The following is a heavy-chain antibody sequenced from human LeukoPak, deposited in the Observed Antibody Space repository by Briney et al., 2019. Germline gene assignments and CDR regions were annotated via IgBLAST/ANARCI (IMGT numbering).Heavy chain of an antibody. CDR1: GFTFGDYA. Sequence: GGSLRLSCTASGFTFGDYAMHWVRPAPGKGLEYVSAISSNGGSTYYANSVKGRFTISRDNSKNTLYLQMGSLRAEDMAVYYCARAQWYYYDSSGPNWFDPWGQGTLVTVSS. V-gene: IGHV3-64*01. D-gene: IGHD3-22*01. J-gene: IGHJ5*02. CDR2: ISSNGGST. CDR3: ARAQWYYYDSSGPNWFDP.